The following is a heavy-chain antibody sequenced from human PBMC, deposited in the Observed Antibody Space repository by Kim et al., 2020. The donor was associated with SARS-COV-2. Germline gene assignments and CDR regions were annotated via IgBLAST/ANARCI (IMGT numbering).Heavy chain of an antibody. D-gene: IGHD2-8*02. V-gene: IGHV3-23*01. CDR3: AKDTGPVGGGIDGDAFDI. CDR2: ISGSGGST. CDR1: GFTFSSYA. Sequence: GGSLRLSCAASGFTFSSYAMSWVRQAPGKGLEWVSAISGSGGSTYYADSVKGRFTISRDNSKNTLYLQMNSLRAEDTAVYYCAKDTGPVGGGIDGDAFDIWGHGTMVTVSS. J-gene: IGHJ3*02.